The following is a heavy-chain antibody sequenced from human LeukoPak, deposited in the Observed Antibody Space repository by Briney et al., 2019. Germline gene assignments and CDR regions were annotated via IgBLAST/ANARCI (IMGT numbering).Heavy chain of an antibody. CDR1: GYTFTGYY. D-gene: IGHD1-7*01. V-gene: IGHV1-2*02. Sequence: SVKVSCKASGYTFTGYYMHWVRQAPGQGLEWMGWINPNSGGTNYAQKFQGRVTMTRDTSISTAYMELSRLRSDDTAVYYCARTGITGTTFLDYWGQRTLVTVSS. CDR2: INPNSGGT. J-gene: IGHJ4*02. CDR3: ARTGITGTTFLDY.